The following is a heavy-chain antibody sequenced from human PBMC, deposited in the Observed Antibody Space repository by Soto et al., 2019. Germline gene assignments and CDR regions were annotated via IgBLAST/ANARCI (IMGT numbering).Heavy chain of an antibody. CDR1: GFTFSSYA. Sequence: GGSLRLSCAASGFTFSSYAMSWVRQAPGKGLEWVSAISGSGGSTYYADSVKGRFTISRDNSKNTLYLQTNSLRAEDTAVYYCAKALGYCSGGSCYSGPTAEYFQHWGQGTLLTVSS. J-gene: IGHJ1*01. D-gene: IGHD2-15*01. V-gene: IGHV3-23*01. CDR3: AKALGYCSGGSCYSGPTAEYFQH. CDR2: ISGSGGST.